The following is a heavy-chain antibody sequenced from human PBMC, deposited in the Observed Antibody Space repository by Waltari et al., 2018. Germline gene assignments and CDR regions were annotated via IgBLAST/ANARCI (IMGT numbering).Heavy chain of an antibody. CDR1: GFTVSSNY. V-gene: IGHV3-53*01. J-gene: IGHJ5*02. D-gene: IGHD1-1*01. CDR2: IYSGGST. CDR3: ARISNWDNWFDP. Sequence: EVQLVESGGGLIQPGGSLRLSCAASGFTVSSNYMSWVRKAPGKGLEGVSVIYSGGSTYYADSVKGRFTISRDNSKNTLYLQMNSLRAEDTAVYYCARISNWDNWFDPWGQGTLVTVSS.